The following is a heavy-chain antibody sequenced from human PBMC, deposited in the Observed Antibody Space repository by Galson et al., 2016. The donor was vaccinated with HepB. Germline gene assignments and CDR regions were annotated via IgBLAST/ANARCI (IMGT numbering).Heavy chain of an antibody. V-gene: IGHV1-2*02. CDR1: GYTFTDYY. CDR2: IHPNSGGT. J-gene: IGHJ4*02. D-gene: IGHD1-26*01. Sequence: SVKVSCKASGYTFTDYYIHWVRQAPGHGLKWIGWIHPNSGGTNFARRFQGRVTMTRDTSINTAYMELSGLRSDATALYYCARQGGSYYSALDIWGQGILVTVSS. CDR3: ARQGGSYYSALDI.